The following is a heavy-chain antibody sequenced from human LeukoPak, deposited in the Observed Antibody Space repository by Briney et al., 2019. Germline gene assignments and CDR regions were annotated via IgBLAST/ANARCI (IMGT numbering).Heavy chain of an antibody. CDR1: GGTFSSYA. D-gene: IGHD3-10*01. CDR3: ARAFYGSRVYYYYGMDV. V-gene: IGHV1-69*04. CDR2: IIPILGIA. Sequence: ASVKVSRKASGGTFSSYAISWVRQAPGQGLEWMGRIIPILGIANYAQKFQGRVTITADKSTSTAYMELSSLRSEDTAVYYCARAFYGSRVYYYYGMDVWGQGTTVTVSS. J-gene: IGHJ6*02.